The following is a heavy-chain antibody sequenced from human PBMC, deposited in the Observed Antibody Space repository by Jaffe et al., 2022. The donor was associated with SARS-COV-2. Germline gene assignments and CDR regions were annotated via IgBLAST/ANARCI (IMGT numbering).Heavy chain of an antibody. CDR1: GYIFTKSY. CDR2: INPSDGRS. J-gene: IGHJ6*02. V-gene: IGHV1-46*01. Sequence: QVQLVQTGAEVKKPGASVKVSCKTSGYIFTKSYMHWVRQAPGQGLEWMGIINPSDGRSTYAQIFQDRVTMTRDTSTSTVFMELTSLRSEDTAVYYCARGNREMYSYGMDVWGQGTAVTVSS. D-gene: IGHD5-18*01. CDR3: ARGNREMYSYGMDV.